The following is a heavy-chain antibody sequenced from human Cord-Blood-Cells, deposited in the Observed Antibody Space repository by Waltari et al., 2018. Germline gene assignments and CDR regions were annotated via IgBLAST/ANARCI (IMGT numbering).Heavy chain of an antibody. Sequence: QVQLVQSGDEVKKPGSSVKVSCKASGGTFSSYAISWVRQAPGQGLEWMVGIIPIFGTANYAQKFQGRVTITADESTSTAYMELSSLRSEDTAVYYCARVSSSWYLFGAFDIWGQGTMVTVSS. V-gene: IGHV1-69*01. CDR3: ARVSSSWYLFGAFDI. J-gene: IGHJ3*02. CDR1: GGTFSSYA. CDR2: IIPIFGTA. D-gene: IGHD6-13*01.